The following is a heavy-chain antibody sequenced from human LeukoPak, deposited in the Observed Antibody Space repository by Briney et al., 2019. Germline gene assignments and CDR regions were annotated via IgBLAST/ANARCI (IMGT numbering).Heavy chain of an antibody. CDR3: ARDIGDVVVVAATPSVLHAFDI. CDR1: GFTFSSYS. Sequence: GGSLRLSCAASGFTFSSYSMNWVRQAPGKGLEWVSSISSSSSYIYYADSVKGRFTISRDNAKNSLYLQMNSLRAEDTAVYYCARDIGDVVVVAATPSVLHAFDIWGQGTMVTVPS. V-gene: IGHV3-21*01. CDR2: ISSSSSYI. J-gene: IGHJ3*02. D-gene: IGHD2-15*01.